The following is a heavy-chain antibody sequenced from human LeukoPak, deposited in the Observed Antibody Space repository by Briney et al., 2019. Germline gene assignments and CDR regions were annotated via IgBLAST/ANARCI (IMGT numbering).Heavy chain of an antibody. CDR3: ARHGGSGWRDIDY. CDR2: IYYSGST. D-gene: IGHD6-19*01. J-gene: IGHJ4*02. V-gene: IGHV4-59*08. CDR1: GGSISSYY. Sequence: SETLSLTCTVSGGSISSYYLSWIRQPPGKGLEWIGYIYYSGSTNYNPSLKSRVTISVDTSKNQFSLKLSSVTAADTAVYYCARHGGSGWRDIDYWGQGTLVTVSS.